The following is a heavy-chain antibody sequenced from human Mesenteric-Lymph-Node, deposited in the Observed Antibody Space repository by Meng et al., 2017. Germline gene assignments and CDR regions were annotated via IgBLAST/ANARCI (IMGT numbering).Heavy chain of an antibody. CDR1: CYTFTNYG. CDR3: ARQIYDSSGYYYGPFDY. Sequence: QDQLGLSGVEVKKPGGSVKVSCKASCYTFTNYGITWVRQAPGKGLEWMGWISAYNGNTNYAQTLQGRLTMTTDTSTSTAYMELRSLRSDDTAVYYCARQIYDSSGYYYGPFDYWGQGTLVTVSS. CDR2: ISAYNGNT. V-gene: IGHV1-18*01. D-gene: IGHD3-22*01. J-gene: IGHJ4*02.